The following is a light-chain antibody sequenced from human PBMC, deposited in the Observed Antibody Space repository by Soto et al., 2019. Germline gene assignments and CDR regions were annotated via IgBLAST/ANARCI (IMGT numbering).Light chain of an antibody. V-gene: IGKV3-20*01. CDR1: QSVSSSY. CDR2: GAS. Sequence: EIVLTQSPGTLSLSPGERATLSCRASQSVSSSYLAWYQQKPGQAPRLLIYGASSRATGIPDRFSGSGSGTDFTLTISRLESADFAVYYCQPYGSPLFTFGPGTNVDIK. CDR3: QPYGSPLFT. J-gene: IGKJ3*01.